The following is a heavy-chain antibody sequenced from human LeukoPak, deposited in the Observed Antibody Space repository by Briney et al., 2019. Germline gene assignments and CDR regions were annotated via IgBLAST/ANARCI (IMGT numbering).Heavy chain of an antibody. CDR1: GFTFSEYY. J-gene: IGHJ4*02. CDR3: AREAYGDNYFDY. D-gene: IGHD4-17*01. V-gene: IGHV3-11*05. Sequence: PGGSLRLSCAASGFTFSEYYMSWIRQAPGKGLEWVSYISSSSSYTNYTDSVKGRFTISRDNAKTSLFLQMNSLRIEDTAVYYCAREAYGDNYFDYWGRGTLVTVAS. CDR2: ISSSSSYT.